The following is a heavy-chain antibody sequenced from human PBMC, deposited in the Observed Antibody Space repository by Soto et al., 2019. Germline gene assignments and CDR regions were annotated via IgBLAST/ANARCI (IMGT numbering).Heavy chain of an antibody. CDR1: GFTFDDYA. Sequence: EVQLVESGGGLVQPGRSLRLSCAASGFTFDDYAMHWVRQAPGKGLEWVSGISWNSGSIGYADSVKGRFTISRDNAKNSLYLQMNSLRAEDTALYYCAKAPRRIAVAGTGGFDYWGQGTLVTVSS. CDR3: AKAPRRIAVAGTGGFDY. V-gene: IGHV3-9*01. CDR2: ISWNSGSI. J-gene: IGHJ4*02. D-gene: IGHD6-19*01.